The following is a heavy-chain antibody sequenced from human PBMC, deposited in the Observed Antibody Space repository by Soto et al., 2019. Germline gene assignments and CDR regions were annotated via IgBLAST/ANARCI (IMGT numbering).Heavy chain of an antibody. D-gene: IGHD3-22*01. CDR2: IYYSGST. J-gene: IGHJ4*02. Sequence: TSETLSLTCTVSGGSISSGDYYWSWIRQPPGKGLEWIGYIYYSGSTYYNPSLKSRVTISVDTSKNQFSLKLSSVTAADTAVYYCARVSYDSSGYYYYFDYWGQGTLVTVSS. CDR3: ARVSYDSSGYYYYFDY. CDR1: GGSISSGDYY. V-gene: IGHV4-30-4*01.